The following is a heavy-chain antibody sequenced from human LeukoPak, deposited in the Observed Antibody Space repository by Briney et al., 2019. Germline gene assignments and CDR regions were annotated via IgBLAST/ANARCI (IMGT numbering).Heavy chain of an antibody. CDR3: AKGMAAAAPFDY. CDR2: ISYDGSNK. Sequence: PGGSLRLSCAASGFTFSSYAMHWVRQAPGKGLEWVAVISYDGSNKYYADSVKGQFTISRDNSKNTLYLQMNSLRAEDTAVYYCAKGMAAAAPFDYWGQGTLVTVSS. J-gene: IGHJ4*02. V-gene: IGHV3-30-3*01. CDR1: GFTFSSYA. D-gene: IGHD6-13*01.